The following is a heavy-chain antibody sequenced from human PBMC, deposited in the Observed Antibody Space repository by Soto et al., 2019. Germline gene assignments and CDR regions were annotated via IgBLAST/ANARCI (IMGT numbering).Heavy chain of an antibody. V-gene: IGHV5-51*01. J-gene: IGHJ6*02. D-gene: IGHD6-19*01. CDR2: IYPGDSDT. CDR1: GYSFTSCW. CDR3: ARHNIGSGWYGGASTGPLKVYYYGMDV. Sequence: GESLKISCKGSGYSFTSCWIGWVRQMPGKGLEWMGIIYPGDSDTRYSPSFQGQVTISADKSISTAYLQWSSLKASDTAMYYCARHNIGSGWYGGASTGPLKVYYYGMDVWGQGTTVTVSS.